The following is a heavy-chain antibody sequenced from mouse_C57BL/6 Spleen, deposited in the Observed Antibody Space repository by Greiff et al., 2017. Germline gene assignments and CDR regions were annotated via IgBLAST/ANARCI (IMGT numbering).Heavy chain of an antibody. CDR1: GYTFTTYP. J-gene: IGHJ1*03. CDR2: FHPYNDDT. Sequence: VPLQESGAELVTPGASVTMSCKASGYTFTTYPIEWITQIHGKSLAWIGNFHPYNDDTKYNEKFKGKATLSVEKSSSTVYLVLSRLTSDDSAVYYCARRGPTGYFDVWGTGTTVTVSS. CDR3: ARRGPTGYFDV. V-gene: IGHV1-47*01.